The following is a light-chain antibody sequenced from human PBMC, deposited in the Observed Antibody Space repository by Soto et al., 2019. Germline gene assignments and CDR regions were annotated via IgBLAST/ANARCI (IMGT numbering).Light chain of an antibody. J-gene: IGLJ2*01. V-gene: IGLV1-40*01. CDR2: GIN. CDR3: QSYDRSLSGVL. Sequence: QSVLTQPPSVSGAPGQRVTISCTGSSSNIGAGYDVHWYQQLPGTAPKPLIYGINNRPSGVPDRFSGSKSGTSASLAITGLQAEDEDHYFCQSYDRSLSGVLFGRGTKLTVL. CDR1: SSNIGAGYD.